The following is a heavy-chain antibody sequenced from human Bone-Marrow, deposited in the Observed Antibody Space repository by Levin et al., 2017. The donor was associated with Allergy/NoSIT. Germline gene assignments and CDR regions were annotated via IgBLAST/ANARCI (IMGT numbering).Heavy chain of an antibody. V-gene: IGHV3-66*01. J-gene: IGHJ4*02. CDR3: ARAGRSTDWNPYYFDY. CDR1: GFTVSTSY. D-gene: IGHD1-1*01. Sequence: GESLKISCAASGFTVSTSYMNWVRQAPGKELEWVSVIYSDGRTYYADSVKDRFTISRDNSENTLYLQMNSLRAEDTAIYYCARAGRSTDWNPYYFDYWGQGTLVTVSS. CDR2: IYSDGRT.